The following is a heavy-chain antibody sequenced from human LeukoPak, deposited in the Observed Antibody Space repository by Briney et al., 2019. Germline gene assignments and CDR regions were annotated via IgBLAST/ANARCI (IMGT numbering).Heavy chain of an antibody. CDR1: GGSFSGYY. J-gene: IGHJ4*02. V-gene: IGHV4-34*01. D-gene: IGHD3-3*01. Sequence: TSETLSLTCAVYGGSFSGYYWSWIRQPPGKGLEWIGEINHSGSTNYNPSLKSRVTISVDTSKNQSSLKLSSVTAADTAVYYCARERTGITIFGVAHYYFDYWGQGALVTVSS. CDR3: ARERTGITIFGVAHYYFDY. CDR2: INHSGST.